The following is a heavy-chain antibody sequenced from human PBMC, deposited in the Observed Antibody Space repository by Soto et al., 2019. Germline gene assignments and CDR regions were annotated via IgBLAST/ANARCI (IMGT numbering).Heavy chain of an antibody. V-gene: IGHV4-31*03. Sequence: QVQLQESGPGLVKPSQTLSLTCTVSGDSITSGVHYWSWIRQHPGKGLEWIGYIFYSGISYYNPSLRSRFTISVDTSKNQXXXXXXXXXXXXXXXYYXXXXXIMLTFGGGSGEWGIDSWGQGTLVTVSS. CDR2: IFYSGIS. CDR3: XXXXXIMLTFGGGSGEWGIDS. D-gene: IGHD3-16*01. J-gene: IGHJ4*02. CDR1: GDSITSGVHY.